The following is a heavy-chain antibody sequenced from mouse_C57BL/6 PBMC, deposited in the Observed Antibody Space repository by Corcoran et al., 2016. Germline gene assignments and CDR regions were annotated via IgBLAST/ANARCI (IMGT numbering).Heavy chain of an antibody. CDR2: INPYNGGT. D-gene: IGHD3-1*01. J-gene: IGHJ3*01. V-gene: IGHV1-19*01. CDR1: GYTFTDYY. Sequence: EVQLQQSGPVLVKPGASVKMSCKASGYTFTDYYMNWVKQSHGKSLEWIGVINPYNGGTSYNQKFKGKATLTVDKSSSTAYMELNSLTSEDSAVYYCARRHSSGYKAYWGQGTLVTVSA. CDR3: ARRHSSGYKAY.